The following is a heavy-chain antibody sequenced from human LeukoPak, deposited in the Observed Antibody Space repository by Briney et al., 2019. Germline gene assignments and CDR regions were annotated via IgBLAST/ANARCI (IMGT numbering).Heavy chain of an antibody. Sequence: ASVKVSCKASGYTFTSYYMHWVRQAPGQGLEWMGIINPSGGSTSYAQKFQGRVTMTRDTSTSTVYMELSSLRSEDTAVYYCARDLEPFYGGKGEDYWRQGTLVTVSS. CDR2: INPSGGST. V-gene: IGHV1-46*03. D-gene: IGHD4-23*01. CDR3: ARDLEPFYGGKGEDY. CDR1: GYTFTSYY. J-gene: IGHJ4*02.